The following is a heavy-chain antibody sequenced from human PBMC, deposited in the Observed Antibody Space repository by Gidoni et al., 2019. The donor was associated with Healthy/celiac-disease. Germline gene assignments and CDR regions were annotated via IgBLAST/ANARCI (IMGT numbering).Heavy chain of an antibody. CDR2: ISSSSSNI. Sequence: VPLVVSGGGWVQPGGSLSLSWAPSGLPFGSDSMHWVRQAPGKGLEWVSYISSSSSNIYYADSVKGRLTISRDNAKNSLYLQMNSLRDEDTAVYYCASVSSGWYAYWYFDLWGRGTLVTVSS. V-gene: IGHV3-48*02. J-gene: IGHJ2*01. CDR3: ASVSSGWYAYWYFDL. D-gene: IGHD6-19*01. CDR1: GLPFGSDS.